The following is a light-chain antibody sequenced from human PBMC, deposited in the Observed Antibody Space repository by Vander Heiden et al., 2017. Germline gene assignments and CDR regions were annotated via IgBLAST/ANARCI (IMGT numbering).Light chain of an antibody. J-gene: IGLJ2*01. CDR1: NIGSKS. V-gene: IGLV3-21*02. CDR3: QVWDSSSDHVV. CDR2: DDS. Sequence: SYVLTQPPSVSVAPGQTARITCGGNNIGSKSVHWYQQKPGQAPVLVVYDDSHRPSGIPERFSGSNSGNTATLTIRRVEAGDEADYYCQVWDSSSDHVVFGGGTKLTVL.